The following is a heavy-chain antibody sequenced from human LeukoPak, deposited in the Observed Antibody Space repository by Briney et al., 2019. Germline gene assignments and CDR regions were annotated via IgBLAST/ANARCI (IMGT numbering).Heavy chain of an antibody. CDR3: AGDYYYDSSAYQVVYDY. CDR2: IYHSGST. J-gene: IGHJ4*02. V-gene: IGHV4-38-2*02. Sequence: SETLSLTCTVSGYSISSGYYWGWIRPPPGKGLEWIGSIYHSGSTYYNPSLKSRVTISVDTSKNQFSLKLRSVTAADTAVYYCAGDYYYDSSAYQVVYDYWGQGTLVTVSS. D-gene: IGHD3-22*01. CDR1: GYSISSGYY.